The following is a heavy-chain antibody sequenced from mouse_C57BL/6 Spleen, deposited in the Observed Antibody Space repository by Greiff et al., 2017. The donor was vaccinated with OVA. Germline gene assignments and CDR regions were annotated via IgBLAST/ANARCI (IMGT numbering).Heavy chain of an antibody. D-gene: IGHD2-1*01. J-gene: IGHJ2*01. Sequence: QVQLKESGAELVRPGASVKLSCKASGYTFTDYYINWVKQRPGQGLEWIARIYPGSGNTYYNEKFKGKATLTAEKSSSTAYMQLSSLTSEDSAVYFCARSVYYGNSGYFDYWGQGTTLTVSS. CDR3: ARSVYYGNSGYFDY. CDR1: GYTFTDYY. V-gene: IGHV1-76*01. CDR2: IYPGSGNT.